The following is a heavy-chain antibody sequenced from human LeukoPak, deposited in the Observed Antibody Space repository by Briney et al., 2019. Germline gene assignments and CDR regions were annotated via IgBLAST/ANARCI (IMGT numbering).Heavy chain of an antibody. D-gene: IGHD3-10*01. J-gene: IGHJ3*02. Sequence: SGPTLVKPTQTLTLTCTFSGFSLSTSGVGVGWIRQPPGKALEWLALIYWNDDKRYSPSLKSRLTITKDTSKNQVVLTMTNMDPVDTATYYCAHRGRAAGELFPDAFDIWGQGTMVTVSS. CDR1: GFSLSTSGVG. CDR3: AHRGRAAGELFPDAFDI. V-gene: IGHV2-5*01. CDR2: IYWNDDK.